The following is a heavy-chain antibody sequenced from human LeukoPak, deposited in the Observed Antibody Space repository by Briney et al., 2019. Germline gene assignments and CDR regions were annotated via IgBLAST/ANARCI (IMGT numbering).Heavy chain of an antibody. CDR3: ATRYSSTWLRDY. CDR1: GYSFTTYW. J-gene: IGHJ4*02. D-gene: IGHD6-13*01. CDR2: IYPGDSDT. Sequence: GESLKISCKGSGYSFTTYWIGWVRQMPGKGLEWMGIIYPGDSDTRYSPSFEGQVTISADKSNSTAYLQWSSLKASDTAMYYCATRYSSTWLRDYWGQGTLVTVSS. V-gene: IGHV5-51*01.